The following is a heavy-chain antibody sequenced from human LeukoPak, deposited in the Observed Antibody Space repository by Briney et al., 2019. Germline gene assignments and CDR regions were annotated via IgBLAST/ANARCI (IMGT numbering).Heavy chain of an antibody. CDR3: ARTSLGGAWFDP. CDR2: IYYNGST. CDR1: GGSISSGDDY. V-gene: IGHV4-30-4*08. J-gene: IGHJ5*02. D-gene: IGHD3-10*01. Sequence: PSETLSLTCTVSGGSISSGDDYWSWIRQPPGKGLEWIGYIYYNGSTYYNPSLKSRVTISVDTSKNQFSLKLSSVTAADTAVYYCARTSLGGAWFDPWGQGTLVTVSS.